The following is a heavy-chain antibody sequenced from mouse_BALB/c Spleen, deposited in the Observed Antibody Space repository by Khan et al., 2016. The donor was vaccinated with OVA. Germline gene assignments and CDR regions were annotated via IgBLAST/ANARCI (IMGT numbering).Heavy chain of an antibody. J-gene: IGHJ3*01. D-gene: IGHD2-4*01. CDR3: TRKDYYDYDPFPY. V-gene: IGHV3-2*02. CDR1: GYSITSEYA. CDR2: INYSGNT. Sequence: EVKLEVSGPGLVKPSQSLSLTCTVTGYSITSEYAWNWIRHFPGNKLEWMGYINYSGNTRYNPSLKSRISITRDTSKNQFFLQLNSVTTEDTATYYCTRKDYYDYDPFPYWSQGTLVTVSA.